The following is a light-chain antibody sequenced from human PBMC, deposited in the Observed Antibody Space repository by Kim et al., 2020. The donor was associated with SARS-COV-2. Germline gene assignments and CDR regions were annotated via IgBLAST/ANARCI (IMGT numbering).Light chain of an antibody. CDR2: AAS. Sequence: GDRVTITCRASQSISSRLAWYQQKLVEAPKLLIYAASNLEAGVPSRFSGSGSGTEFTLTISSLQPDDFATYYCQQYYSYSTFGQGTKVE. CDR3: QQYYSYST. V-gene: IGKV1-5*03. J-gene: IGKJ1*01. CDR1: QSISSR.